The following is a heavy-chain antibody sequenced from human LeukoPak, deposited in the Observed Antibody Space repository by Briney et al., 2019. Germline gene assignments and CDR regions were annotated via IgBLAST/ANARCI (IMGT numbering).Heavy chain of an antibody. J-gene: IGHJ4*02. CDR2: INHSGST. V-gene: IGHV4-34*01. Sequence: PSETLSLTCAVYGGSFSGYYWSWIRQPPGKGLEWIGEINHSGSTNYNPSLKSRVTISVGTSKNQSSLKLSSVTAADTAVYYCARSRDIVVVPAGISCGGDCYWFDYWGQGTLVTVSS. CDR1: GGSFSGYY. CDR3: ARSRDIVVVPAGISCGGDCYWFDY. D-gene: IGHD2-2*02.